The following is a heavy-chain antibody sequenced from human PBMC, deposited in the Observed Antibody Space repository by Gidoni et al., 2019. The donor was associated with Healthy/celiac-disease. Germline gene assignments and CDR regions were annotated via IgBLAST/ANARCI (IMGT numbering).Heavy chain of an antibody. J-gene: IGHJ5*02. V-gene: IGHV3-74*01. CDR3: VRSGYPGCSFS. Sequence: EVQLVESGGHLVQPGGSLLLSCAASGFTFSGSYIHWVRKAPGEGLLWVSRIKTDTGNTVYADSVKGRFTISSDNANNMLYLQMNSLRAEDTAAYYCVRSGYPGCSFSWGQGTQVTVSS. D-gene: IGHD2-15*01. CDR1: GFTFSGSY. CDR2: IKTDTGNT.